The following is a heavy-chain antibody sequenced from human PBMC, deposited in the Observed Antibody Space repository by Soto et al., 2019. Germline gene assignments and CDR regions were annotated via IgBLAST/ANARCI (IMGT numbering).Heavy chain of an antibody. CDR1: GGSISSSSYY. Sequence: SETLSLTCTVSGGSISSSSYYWGWIRQPPGKGLEWIGSIYYSGSTYYNPSLKSRVTISVDTSKNQFSLKLSSVTAADTAVYYCARRLFNEGNDYWGQGTLVTVSS. CDR2: IYYSGST. J-gene: IGHJ4*02. CDR3: ARRLFNEGNDY. V-gene: IGHV4-39*01. D-gene: IGHD1-1*01.